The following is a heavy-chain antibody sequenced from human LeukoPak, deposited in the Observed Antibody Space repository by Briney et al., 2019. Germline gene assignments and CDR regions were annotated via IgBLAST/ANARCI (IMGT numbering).Heavy chain of an antibody. CDR2: IYHSGGT. CDR3: ARTLPPNWNYDLGWFDP. CDR1: GGSISSGVYS. V-gene: IGHV4-30-2*01. D-gene: IGHD1-7*01. Sequence: PSQTLSLTCAVSGGSISSGVYSWSWIRQPPGKGLEWIGSIYHSGGTYYNPSLRSRVTLSLDRSNNQFSLTLNSVTAADTAVYYCARTLPPNWNYDLGWFDPWGQGTLVTVSS. J-gene: IGHJ5*02.